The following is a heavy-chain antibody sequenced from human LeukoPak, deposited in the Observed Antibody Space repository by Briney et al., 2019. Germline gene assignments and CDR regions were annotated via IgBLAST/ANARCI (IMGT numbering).Heavy chain of an antibody. CDR2: IKQDGSEK. CDR1: GFTFSSYW. D-gene: IGHD3-3*01. Sequence: GGSLRLSCAASGFTFSSYWMSWVRQAPGKGLEWVANIKQDGSEKYYVDFVKARVPTSRDKAKNQLYLQMNSLSGEDTAVYYCARDSNIYEFWSGYYNRPLDYWGQGTLVTVSS. V-gene: IGHV3-7*01. J-gene: IGHJ4*02. CDR3: ARDSNIYEFWSGYYNRPLDY.